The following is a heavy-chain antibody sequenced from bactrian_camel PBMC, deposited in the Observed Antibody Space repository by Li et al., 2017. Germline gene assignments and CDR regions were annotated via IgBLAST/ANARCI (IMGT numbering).Heavy chain of an antibody. D-gene: IGHD6*01. CDR1: GHSRGSNC. CDR2: ISTGGSET. CDR3: AVGHWGGGSCFPAAGY. Sequence: HVQLVESGGGSVQAGGSLRLSCKVSGHSRGSNCVGWYRLPPGRPPAEREGIAGISTGGSETWYADSVKGRFTISRDNNKDMTYLQMNSLKLEDIAMYYCAVGHWGGGSCFPAAGYWSQGTQVTVS. V-gene: IGHV3S54*01. J-gene: IGHJ6*01.